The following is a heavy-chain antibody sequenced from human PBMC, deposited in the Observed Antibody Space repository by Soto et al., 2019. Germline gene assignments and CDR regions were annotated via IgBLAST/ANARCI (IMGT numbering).Heavy chain of an antibody. J-gene: IGHJ6*02. CDR3: ARSSDFWSGFYGMDV. CDR1: GYTFTSYD. D-gene: IGHD3-3*01. CDR2: MNPNSGNT. V-gene: IGHV1-8*01. Sequence: ASVKVSCKASGYTFTSYDINWVRQATGQGPEWMGWMNPNSGNTGYAQKFQGRVTMTRNTSISTAYMELSSLRSEDTAVYYCARSSDFWSGFYGMDVWGQGTTVTVSS.